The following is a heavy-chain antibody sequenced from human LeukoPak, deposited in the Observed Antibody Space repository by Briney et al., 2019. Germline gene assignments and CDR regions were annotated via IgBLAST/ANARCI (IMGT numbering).Heavy chain of an antibody. J-gene: IGHJ3*02. CDR1: EFSVSSNY. V-gene: IGHV3-66*01. D-gene: IGHD5-18*01. CDR2: IYSGGST. CDR3: ARDLGYNYGYVGAFDI. Sequence: GGSLRLSCAASEFSVSSNYMSWVRQAPGKGLEWVSVIYSGGSTYYADSVKGRFTISRDNSKNTLYLQMNTLRAEDTAVYYCARDLGYNYGYVGAFDIWGQGTLVTVSS.